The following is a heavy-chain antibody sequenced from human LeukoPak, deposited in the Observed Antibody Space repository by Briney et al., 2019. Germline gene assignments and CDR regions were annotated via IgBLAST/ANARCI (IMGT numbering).Heavy chain of an antibody. CDR1: GYTLTDYY. Sequence: ASVKVSCKASGYTLTDYYMHWVRQAPGQGLEWMGRINPNSGGTNYAQKFQGRVTMTRDMSTSTVYLEVNSLRSEDTAVYYCARGVHVRKYDSNQNCFDPWGQGTLVTVSS. CDR3: ARGVHVRKYDSNQNCFDP. V-gene: IGHV1-2*02. D-gene: IGHD3-22*01. J-gene: IGHJ5*02. CDR2: INPNSGGT.